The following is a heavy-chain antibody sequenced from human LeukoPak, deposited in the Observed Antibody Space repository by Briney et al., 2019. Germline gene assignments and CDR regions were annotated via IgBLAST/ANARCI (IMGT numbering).Heavy chain of an antibody. Sequence: PETLSLTCTVSGGSISSSSYYWGWIRQPPGKGLEWIGSIYYSGSTYYNPSLKSRVTISVDTSKNQFSLKLSSVTAADTAVYYCARQYGYSYGYSYGWFDPWGQGTLVTVSS. CDR1: GGSISSSSYY. J-gene: IGHJ5*02. CDR3: ARQYGYSYGYSYGWFDP. D-gene: IGHD5-18*01. V-gene: IGHV4-39*01. CDR2: IYYSGST.